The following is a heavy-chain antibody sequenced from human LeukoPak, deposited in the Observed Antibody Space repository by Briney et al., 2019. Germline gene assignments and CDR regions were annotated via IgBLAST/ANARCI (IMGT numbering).Heavy chain of an antibody. CDR2: IYYSGGT. V-gene: IGHV4-59*11. CDR3: ARVDYYDSSGDYYVTGWFDP. Sequence: SETLSLTCTVSGGSISSHHWSWIRQPPGKGLEWIGYIYYSGGTNYNPSLKSRVTISVDTSKNQFSLKLTSVTAADTAVYYCARVDYYDSSGDYYVTGWFDPWGQGTLVTVSS. J-gene: IGHJ5*02. D-gene: IGHD3-22*01. CDR1: GGSISSHH.